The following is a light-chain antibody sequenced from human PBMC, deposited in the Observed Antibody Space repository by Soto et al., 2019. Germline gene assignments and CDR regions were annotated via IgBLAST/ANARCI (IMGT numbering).Light chain of an antibody. Sequence: QSVLTQPASVSGSPGQSITISCTGTSSDVGDYNYVSWYQQHPGKAPKLMIYEVSNRPSGASNRFSGSKSGNTASLTVSGLQAEDEADYYCAAWDDSLNGVVFGGGTKLTVL. V-gene: IGLV2-14*01. CDR1: SSDVGDYNY. CDR2: EVS. J-gene: IGLJ2*01. CDR3: AAWDDSLNGVV.